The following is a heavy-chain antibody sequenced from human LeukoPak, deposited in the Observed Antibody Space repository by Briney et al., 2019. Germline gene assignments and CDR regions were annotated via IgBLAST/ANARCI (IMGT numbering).Heavy chain of an antibody. CDR2: IYYSGNT. Sequence: PSETLSLTCTVSGDSISSSSYYWGWIRQPPGKGLEWIGSIYYSGNTYYNPSLKSRVTISVDTSKNQFSLKLSSVTAADTAVYYCARDPSLFGVVINPFDYWGQGTLVTVSS. D-gene: IGHD3-3*02. CDR3: ARDPSLFGVVINPFDY. J-gene: IGHJ4*02. CDR1: GDSISSSSYY. V-gene: IGHV4-39*07.